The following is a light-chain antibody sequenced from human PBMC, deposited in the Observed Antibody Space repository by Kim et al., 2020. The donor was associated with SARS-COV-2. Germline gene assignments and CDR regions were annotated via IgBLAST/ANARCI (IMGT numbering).Light chain of an antibody. CDR1: SADVGGYEY. CDR3: CSYTSGRTWV. Sequence: QSALTQPASVSGSPGQSITIPCTGTSADVGGYEYVSWYQQYPGKAPKLVIHGVTKRPSGVSSRFSGSKSGNTASLTISGLQAEDEADYYCCSYTSGRTWVFGGGTQLTVL. CDR2: GVT. V-gene: IGLV2-14*03. J-gene: IGLJ3*02.